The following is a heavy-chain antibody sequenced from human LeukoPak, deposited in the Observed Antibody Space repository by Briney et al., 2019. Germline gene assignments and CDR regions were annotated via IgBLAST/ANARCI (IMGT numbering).Heavy chain of an antibody. V-gene: IGHV3-48*01. CDR3: ARAGVYSSGWPYYFDY. D-gene: IGHD6-19*01. J-gene: IGHJ4*02. CDR2: TSSSSSTI. CDR1: GFTFSSYS. Sequence: GGSLRLSCAASGFTFSSYSMNWVRQAPGKGLEWVSYTSSSSSTIYYADSVKGRFTISRDNSRNTLYLQMNSLRAEDTAVYYCARAGVYSSGWPYYFDYWGQGTLVTVSS.